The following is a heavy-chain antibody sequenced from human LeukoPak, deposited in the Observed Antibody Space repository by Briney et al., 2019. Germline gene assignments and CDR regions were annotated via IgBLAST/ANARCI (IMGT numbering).Heavy chain of an antibody. J-gene: IGHJ3*02. Sequence: PGGSLRLSCTASGFTFSSYWMTWVRQAPGKGLEWVANIKQDGSEEYYVDSLKGRFTISRDNGKNSLYLQLNSLRAEDTALYYCARDGRGLMTRRAFDIWGQGTMVTVSS. CDR1: GFTFSSYW. V-gene: IGHV3-7*01. D-gene: IGHD1-26*01. CDR3: ARDGRGLMTRRAFDI. CDR2: IKQDGSEE.